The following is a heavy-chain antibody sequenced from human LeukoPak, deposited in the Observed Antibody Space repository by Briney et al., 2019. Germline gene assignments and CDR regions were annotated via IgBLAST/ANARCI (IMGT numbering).Heavy chain of an antibody. Sequence: ASVKVSCKASGYTFTGYYMHWVRQAPGQGLEWMGWINPNSGGTNYAQKFQGRVTMTRDTSISTAYMELSRLRSDDTAVYYCARDYRLAIGTFDQWGQGTLVTVSS. CDR2: INPNSGGT. CDR1: GYTFTGYY. D-gene: IGHD5-12*01. V-gene: IGHV1-2*02. CDR3: ARDYRLAIGTFDQ. J-gene: IGHJ4*02.